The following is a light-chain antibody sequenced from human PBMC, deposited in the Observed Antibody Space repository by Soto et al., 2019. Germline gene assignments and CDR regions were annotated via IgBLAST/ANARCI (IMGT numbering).Light chain of an antibody. CDR1: QSVSSK. Sequence: EIVMTQSPATLSVSPGERATLSCRASQSVSSKLAWYQQRPGQAPRLLIYGTSTRAAGIPARFSGSGSGTEFTLTINSLQSEDFAVYYCQQYNNWPPITFGQGTRLEIK. V-gene: IGKV3-15*01. CDR2: GTS. J-gene: IGKJ5*01. CDR3: QQYNNWPPIT.